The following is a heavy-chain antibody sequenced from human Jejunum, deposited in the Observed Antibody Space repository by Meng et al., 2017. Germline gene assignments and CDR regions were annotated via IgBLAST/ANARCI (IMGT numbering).Heavy chain of an antibody. D-gene: IGHD2/OR15-2a*01. CDR3: ARGINFYDAAAYSFENYFDH. CDR2: IYFTGTT. Sequence: QVQLQESGPGPVQPSGTLSLTCAFSVGSITTNHWWSWVRQPPGKGLEWIGEIYFTGTTNYNPSLKSRVTMSVDQSKNQVSLKLTSVSAADTAVYFCARGINFYDAAAYSFENYFDHWSQGALVTVSS. V-gene: IGHV4-4*02. J-gene: IGHJ4*02. CDR1: VGSITTNHW.